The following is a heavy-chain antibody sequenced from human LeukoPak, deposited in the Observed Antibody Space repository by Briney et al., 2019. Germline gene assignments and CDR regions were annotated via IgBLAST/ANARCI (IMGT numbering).Heavy chain of an antibody. CDR3: ARDASGSYRYYFDY. V-gene: IGHV3-21*01. J-gene: IGHJ4*02. CDR1: GFTFSTHT. D-gene: IGHD1-26*01. CDR2: ISSSSSYM. Sequence: GGSLRLSCAASGFTFSTHTMNWVRQAPGKGLEWVSTISSSSSYMYYADSVKGRFTISRDNSKNSLYLQMNSLRAEDTAVYYCARDASGSYRYYFDYWGQGTLVTVSS.